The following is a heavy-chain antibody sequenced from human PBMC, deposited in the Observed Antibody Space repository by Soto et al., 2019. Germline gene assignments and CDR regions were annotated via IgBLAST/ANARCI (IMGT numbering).Heavy chain of an antibody. D-gene: IGHD6-19*01. V-gene: IGHV4-39*01. CDR1: GGSISSSSYY. Sequence: SETLSLTCTVSGGSISSSSYYWGWIRQPPGKGLEWIGSIYYSGSTYYNPSLKSRVTISVDTSKNQFSLKLSSVTAADTAVYYCARQSTVADFPDYLDYWGQGTLVTVSS. J-gene: IGHJ4*02. CDR3: ARQSTVADFPDYLDY. CDR2: IYYSGST.